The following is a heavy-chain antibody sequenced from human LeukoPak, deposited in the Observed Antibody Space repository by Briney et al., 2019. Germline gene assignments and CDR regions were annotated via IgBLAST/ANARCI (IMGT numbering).Heavy chain of an antibody. V-gene: IGHV3-11*04. CDR2: IGSSGVII. CDR1: GLIFSDYY. D-gene: IGHD6-13*01. Sequence: PGGSLRLSCAASGLIFSDYYMSWIRQAPGKGLEWVSYIGSSGVIIYYADSLKGRFTISRDNAKNSLYLQMNSLRAEDTAVYYCARGSSSWSPYFDYWGQGTLVTVSS. CDR3: ARGSSSWSPYFDY. J-gene: IGHJ4*02.